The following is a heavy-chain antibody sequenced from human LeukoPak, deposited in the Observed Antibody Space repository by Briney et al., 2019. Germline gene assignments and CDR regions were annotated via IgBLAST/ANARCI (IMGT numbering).Heavy chain of an antibody. V-gene: IGHV4-38-2*01. D-gene: IGHD6-13*01. J-gene: IGHJ1*01. CDR2: IYHSGST. Sequence: SETLSLTCAVSGYSISSGYYWGWIRQPPGKGLGWIGSIYHSGSTYYNPSLKSRVTISVDTSKNQFSLKLSSVTAADTAVYYCARCIAAAGIEYFQHWGQGTLVTVSS. CDR3: ARCIAAAGIEYFQH. CDR1: GYSISSGYY.